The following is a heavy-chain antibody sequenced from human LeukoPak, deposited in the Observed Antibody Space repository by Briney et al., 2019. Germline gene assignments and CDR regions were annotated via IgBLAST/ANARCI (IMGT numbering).Heavy chain of an antibody. V-gene: IGHV3-7*01. CDR1: GFRFSSYW. D-gene: IGHD4-23*01. Sequence: PGGSLRLSCAASGFRFSSYWMSWVRQAPGKGLEWVANIKEDGNEKYYVDSVKGRFTISRDNAKNSLYLQMNSLQVEDRAVYYCARHLLPVSTVVSDFDYWGQGTLVTVSS. CDR3: ARHLLPVSTVVSDFDY. J-gene: IGHJ4*02. CDR2: IKEDGNEK.